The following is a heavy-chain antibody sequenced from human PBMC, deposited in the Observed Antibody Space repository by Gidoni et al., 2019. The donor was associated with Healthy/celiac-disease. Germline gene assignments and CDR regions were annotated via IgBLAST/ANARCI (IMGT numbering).Heavy chain of an antibody. CDR1: GGSISSSSYY. D-gene: IGHD2-21*02. J-gene: IGHJ4*02. Sequence: QLQLQESGPGLVKPSETLSLTCTVSGGSISSSSYYWGWIRQPPGKGLEWIGSIYYSGSTYYTPSLKSRVTISVDTSNNQFSLKLSSVTAADTAVYYCARLTPHHIVVVTAIDSWGQGTLVTVSS. CDR2: IYYSGST. V-gene: IGHV4-39*01. CDR3: ARLTPHHIVVVTAIDS.